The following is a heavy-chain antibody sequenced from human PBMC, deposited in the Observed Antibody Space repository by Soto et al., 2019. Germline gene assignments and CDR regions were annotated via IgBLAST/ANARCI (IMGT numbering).Heavy chain of an antibody. V-gene: IGHV4-4*02. D-gene: IGHD5-12*01. CDR3: ARDKDPGGYHYILPFDI. CDR2: IYHSGST. CDR1: SGSISSSNW. J-gene: IGHJ3*02. Sequence: QVQLQESGPGLVKPSGTLSLTCAVSSGSISSSNWWSWVRQPPGKGLEWLGEIYHSGSTNYNPSLKSRVTISVDKSKNQFSLKLSSVTAADTAVYYCARDKDPGGYHYILPFDIWGQGTMVTVSS.